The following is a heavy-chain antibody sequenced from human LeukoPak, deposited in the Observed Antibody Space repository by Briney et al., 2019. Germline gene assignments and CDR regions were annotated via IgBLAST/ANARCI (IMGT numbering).Heavy chain of an antibody. V-gene: IGHV4-61*02. CDR2: IYTSGST. D-gene: IGHD2-15*01. CDR1: GGSISSGNFY. Sequence: SQTLSLTCSVSGGSISSGNFYWSWIRQPAGKGLEWIGRIYTSGSTSYNPSLKSRVTMSVDTSKNQFSLKLSSVTAADTAVYYCASIGRVVEDDAFDIWGQGTMVTVSS. J-gene: IGHJ3*02. CDR3: ASIGRVVEDDAFDI.